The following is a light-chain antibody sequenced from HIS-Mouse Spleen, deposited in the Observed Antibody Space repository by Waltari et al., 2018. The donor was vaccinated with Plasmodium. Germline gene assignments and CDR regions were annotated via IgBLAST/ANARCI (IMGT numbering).Light chain of an antibody. V-gene: IGKV3-15*01. CDR1: QTVSSN. J-gene: IGKJ3*01. CDR3: QQYNNWSFT. Sequence: EIVMPQSPATLSVPPGERATISCRASQTVSSNLAWYQQKPGQAPRVLIYGASTRATGIPARFSGSGSGTEFTLTISSLQSEDFAVYYCQQYNNWSFTFGPGTKVDIK. CDR2: GAS.